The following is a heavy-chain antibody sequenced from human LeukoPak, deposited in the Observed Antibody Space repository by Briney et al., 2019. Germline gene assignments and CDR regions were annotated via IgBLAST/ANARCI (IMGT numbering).Heavy chain of an antibody. Sequence: GGSLRLPCAASGFTFSSYDMHWVRHATGKGLEWVSAIGTAGDTYYPGSVKGRFTISRENAKNSLYLQMNSLRAGDTAVYYCARAGSGQVFDYWDQGTLVTVSS. CDR2: IGTAGDT. J-gene: IGHJ4*02. V-gene: IGHV3-13*01. CDR1: GFTFSSYD. D-gene: IGHD6-19*01. CDR3: ARAGSGQVFDY.